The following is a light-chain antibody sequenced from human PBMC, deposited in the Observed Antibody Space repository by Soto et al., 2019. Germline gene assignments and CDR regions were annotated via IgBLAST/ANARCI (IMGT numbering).Light chain of an antibody. CDR1: QRVSGNY. CDR3: YQYDSSPWT. CDR2: DAS. J-gene: IGKJ1*01. V-gene: IGKV3-20*01. Sequence: EIVLTQSPGTLSLSPGERATLSCRASQRVSGNYLAWYQQKPGQSPRLVIYDASSRATGIPDRLSGSGSGTDFTLTISRLEPEDFAVYFCYQYDSSPWTFGQGTKV.